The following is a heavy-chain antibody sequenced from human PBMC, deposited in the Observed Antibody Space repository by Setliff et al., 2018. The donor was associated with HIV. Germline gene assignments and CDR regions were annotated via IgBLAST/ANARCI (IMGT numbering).Heavy chain of an antibody. V-gene: IGHV3-21*01. Sequence: GGSLRLSCVASGFTFSNYGMNWVRQAPGKGLEWVSSISSSSDYIYYSDSVRARFTISRDNAKNSLYLQMNSLRAEDTAVYYCATTSHAYSTGWGPDYWGQGTLVTVS. CDR2: ISSSSDYI. D-gene: IGHD6-19*01. CDR3: ATTSHAYSTGWGPDY. CDR1: GFTFSNYG. J-gene: IGHJ4*02.